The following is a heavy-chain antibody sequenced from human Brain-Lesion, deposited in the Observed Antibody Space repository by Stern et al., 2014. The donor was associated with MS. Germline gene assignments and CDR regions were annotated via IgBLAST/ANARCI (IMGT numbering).Heavy chain of an antibody. CDR1: GGPISSHSYY. J-gene: IGHJ4*02. CDR2: IYARGNT. V-gene: IGHV4-61*02. Sequence: VQLVESGPGLVKPSQTLSLTCTVSGGPISSHSYYWSWIRQPAGNGLEWIGRIYARGNTNYNPSLKSRVSISVDTSKNKLSRRLSSGTASDTAVYYCARDYGDLEFDLWGQGTLVTVSS. CDR3: ARDYGDLEFDL. D-gene: IGHD4-17*01.